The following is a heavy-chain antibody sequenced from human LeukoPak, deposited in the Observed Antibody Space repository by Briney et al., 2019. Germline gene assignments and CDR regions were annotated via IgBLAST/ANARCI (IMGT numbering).Heavy chain of an antibody. J-gene: IGHJ4*02. V-gene: IGHV1-2*02. D-gene: IGHD5-18*01. Sequence: ASVKVSCTASGYTFTGYYMHWVRQAPGQGLEWMGWINPNSGGTNYAQKFQGRVTMTRDTSISTAYMELSRLRSDDTAVYYCARARGGYSRARYFDYWGQGTLVTVSS. CDR2: INPNSGGT. CDR1: GYTFTGYY. CDR3: ARARGGYSRARYFDY.